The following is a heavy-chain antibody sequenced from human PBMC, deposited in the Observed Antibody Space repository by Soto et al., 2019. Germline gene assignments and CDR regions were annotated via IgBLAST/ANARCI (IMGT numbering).Heavy chain of an antibody. CDR1: GGTFSSYA. D-gene: IGHD3-22*01. V-gene: IGHV1-69*13. J-gene: IGHJ2*01. CDR3: ARVYESFSYWYFDL. CDR2: IIPIFGTA. Sequence: SVKVSCKXSGGTFSSYAISWVRQAPGQGLEWMGGIIPIFGTANYAQKFQGRVTITADESTSTAYMELSSLRSEDTAVYYCARVYESFSYWYFDLWGRGTLVTVSS.